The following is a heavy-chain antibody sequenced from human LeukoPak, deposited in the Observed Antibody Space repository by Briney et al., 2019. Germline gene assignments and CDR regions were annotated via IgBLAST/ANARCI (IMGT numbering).Heavy chain of an antibody. CDR2: INHSGST. D-gene: IGHD3-10*01. V-gene: IGHV4-34*01. Sequence: GSLRLSCAASGFTFSSYAMSWVRQPPGKGLEWIGEINHSGSTNYNPSLKSRVTISVDTPKNQFSLKLSSVTAADTAVYYCATGVRGVSDYWGQGTLVTVSS. J-gene: IGHJ4*02. CDR1: GFTFSSYA. CDR3: ATGVRGVSDY.